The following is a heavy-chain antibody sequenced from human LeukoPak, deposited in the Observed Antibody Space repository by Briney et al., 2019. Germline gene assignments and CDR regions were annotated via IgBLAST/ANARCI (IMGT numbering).Heavy chain of an antibody. V-gene: IGHV1-18*01. Sequence: GASVKVSCKASGYTFTTYGISWVRQAPGQGLEWMGWISSYNGDTNFAQKFQGRVAMTTDTSTSTAYMELRSLRSDDTAVYYCARGSYYDYWGQGTLVTVSS. CDR1: GYTFTTYG. CDR3: ARGSYYDY. CDR2: ISSYNGDT. J-gene: IGHJ4*02.